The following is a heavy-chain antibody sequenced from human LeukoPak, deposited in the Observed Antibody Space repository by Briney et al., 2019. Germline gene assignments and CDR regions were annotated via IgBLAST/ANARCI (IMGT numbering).Heavy chain of an antibody. J-gene: IGHJ6*02. D-gene: IGHD2-15*01. CDR3: ARGLYCSGGSCYSDYYYYGMDV. V-gene: IGHV3-21*01. Sequence: GGSLRLSCAASGFTFSSYSMNWVRQAPGKGMEWVSSISSSSSYIYYAESVKGRFTISRDNAKNSLYLQMNSLRAEDTAVYYCARGLYCSGGSCYSDYYYYGMDVWGQGTTVTVSS. CDR2: ISSSSSYI. CDR1: GFTFSSYS.